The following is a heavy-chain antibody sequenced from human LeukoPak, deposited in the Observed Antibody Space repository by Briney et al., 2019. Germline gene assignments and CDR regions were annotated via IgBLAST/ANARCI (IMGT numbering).Heavy chain of an antibody. J-gene: IGHJ4*02. Sequence: SETLPLTCSGSGGSISSYYWSWIRQPPAKGLEWVGYIYYSGSTNYNPSLKSRVTISVDTSKNQFSLKLSSVTAADTAVYYCATSIAARHRAFDYWGQGTLVTVSS. V-gene: IGHV4-59*12. CDR3: ATSIAARHRAFDY. CDR1: GGSISSYY. D-gene: IGHD6-6*01. CDR2: IYYSGST.